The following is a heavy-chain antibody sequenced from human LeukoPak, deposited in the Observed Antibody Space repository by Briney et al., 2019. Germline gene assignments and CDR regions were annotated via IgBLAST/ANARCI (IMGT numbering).Heavy chain of an antibody. D-gene: IGHD1-20*01. J-gene: IGHJ6*03. CDR3: ARAITGRAGYMDV. Sequence: PSETLSLTCAVSGGSISSGDYSWRWIRQPPGKGLEWIGYIYHSGSTYYNPSLKSRVTISVDRSKNQFSLKLSSVTAADTAVYYCARAITGRAGYMDVWGKGTTVTVSS. CDR2: IYHSGST. CDR1: GGSISSGDYS. V-gene: IGHV4-30-2*01.